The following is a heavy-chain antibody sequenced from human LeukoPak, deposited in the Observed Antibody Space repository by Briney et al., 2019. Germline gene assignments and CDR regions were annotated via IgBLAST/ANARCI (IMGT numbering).Heavy chain of an antibody. Sequence: SETLSLTCTVSGGSISSGRYYWSWIRQPAGKGLEWIGRIYTSGSTNYNPSLKSRVTISVDTSKNQFSLKLSYVTAADTAVYYCARDLLAAAGNDAFDIWGQGTMVTVSS. D-gene: IGHD6-13*01. CDR1: GGSISSGRYY. CDR2: IYTSGST. CDR3: ARDLLAAAGNDAFDI. J-gene: IGHJ3*02. V-gene: IGHV4-61*02.